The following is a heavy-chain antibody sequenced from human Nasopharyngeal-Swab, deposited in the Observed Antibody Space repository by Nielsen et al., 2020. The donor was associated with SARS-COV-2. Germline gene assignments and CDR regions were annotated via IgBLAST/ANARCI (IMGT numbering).Heavy chain of an antibody. CDR2: ISWNSGSI. J-gene: IGHJ4*02. CDR1: GFTFDDYA. D-gene: IGHD6-6*01. CDR3: TSNKYPLYSSSRGFDY. V-gene: IGHV3-9*01. Sequence: SLKISCAASGFTFDDYAMHWVRQAPGKGLEWVSGISWNSGSIGYADSVKGRFTISRDNAKNSLYLQMNRLRAEDTALYYCTSNKYPLYSSSRGFDYWGQGTLVTVSS.